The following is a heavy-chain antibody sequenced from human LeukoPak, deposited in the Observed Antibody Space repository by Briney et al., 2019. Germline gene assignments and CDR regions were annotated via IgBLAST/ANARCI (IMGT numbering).Heavy chain of an antibody. CDR1: GFTFSSYE. CDR2: ISSSSSYI. D-gene: IGHD3-10*01. Sequence: GGSLRLSCAASGFTFSSYEMNWVRQAPGKGLEWVSSISSSSSYIYYADSVKGRFTISRDNAKNSLYLQMNSLRAEDTAVYYCARGQSARLWFGETDYWGQGTLVTVSS. V-gene: IGHV3-21*01. J-gene: IGHJ4*02. CDR3: ARGQSARLWFGETDY.